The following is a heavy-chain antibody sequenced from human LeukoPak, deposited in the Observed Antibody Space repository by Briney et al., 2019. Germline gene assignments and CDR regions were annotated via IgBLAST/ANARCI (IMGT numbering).Heavy chain of an antibody. J-gene: IGHJ4*02. Sequence: SVKVSCKASGGTFSSYAISWVRQAPGQGLEWMGGIIPIFGTANYAQKFQGRVTMTRDMSTSTVYTELSSLRSEDTAVYYCARGGSGRDYPFDYWGQGTLVTVSS. CDR3: ARGGSGRDYPFDY. D-gene: IGHD6-19*01. V-gene: IGHV1-69*05. CDR1: GGTFSSYA. CDR2: IIPIFGTA.